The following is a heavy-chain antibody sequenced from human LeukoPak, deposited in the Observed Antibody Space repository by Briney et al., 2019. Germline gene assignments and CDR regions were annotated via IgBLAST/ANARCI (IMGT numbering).Heavy chain of an antibody. V-gene: IGHV1-69-2*01. D-gene: IGHD3-3*01. J-gene: IGHJ4*02. CDR2: VDPEDGET. CDR3: ATLGNDFWSGYPSRTFDY. Sequence: ATVKISCKVSGYTFTDYYMHWVQQAPGKGLEWMGLVDPEDGETIYAEKFQGRVTITADTSTVTAYMELSSLRSEDTAVYYCATLGNDFWSGYPSRTFDYWGQGTLVTVSS. CDR1: GYTFTDYY.